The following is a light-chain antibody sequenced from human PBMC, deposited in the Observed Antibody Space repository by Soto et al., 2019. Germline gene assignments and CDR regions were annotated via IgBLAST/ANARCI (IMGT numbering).Light chain of an antibody. J-gene: IGKJ4*01. CDR3: QQYNTYSSLT. CDR2: DAS. CDR1: QSLLHITGETF. V-gene: IGKV2-29*03. Sequence: DFLMPQTHLSLSVAPGQTASISCPSSQSLLHITGETFLFWYLQKPGQSPQLLIYDASSLESGVPSRFSGSGYGTEFTLTISSLQPDDFATYYCQQYNTYSSLTFGGRAKVDI.